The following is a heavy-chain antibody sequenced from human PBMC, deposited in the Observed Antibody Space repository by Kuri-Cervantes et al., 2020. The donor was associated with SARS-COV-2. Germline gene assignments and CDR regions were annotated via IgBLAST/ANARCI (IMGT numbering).Heavy chain of an antibody. CDR3: AHGNKKTTRWFDP. CDR1: GFSLSNARMG. D-gene: IGHD1-7*01. J-gene: IGHJ5*02. V-gene: IGHV2-26*01. CDR2: IFSTDEK. Sequence: SGPTLVKPTETLTLTCTVSGFSLSNARMGVSRIRQPPGKALEWLAHIFSTDEKSYSPSLKSRLTITKDTSKNQVVLTMTNMDPVDTATYYCAHGNKKTTRWFDPWGQGTLVTVSS.